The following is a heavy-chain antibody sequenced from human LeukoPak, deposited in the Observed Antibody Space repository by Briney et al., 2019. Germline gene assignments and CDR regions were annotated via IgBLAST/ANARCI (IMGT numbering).Heavy chain of an antibody. CDR1: GYTFTGYY. CDR3: ATSVRTMVRGVIPLDY. J-gene: IGHJ4*02. V-gene: IGHV1-2*02. D-gene: IGHD3-10*01. CDR2: INPNSGGT. Sequence: VASVKVSCKASGYTFTGYYMHWVRQAPGQGLEWMGWINPNSGGTNYAQKFQGRVTMTRDTSISTAYMELSRLRSDDTAVYYCATSVRTMVRGVIPLDYWGQGTLVTVSS.